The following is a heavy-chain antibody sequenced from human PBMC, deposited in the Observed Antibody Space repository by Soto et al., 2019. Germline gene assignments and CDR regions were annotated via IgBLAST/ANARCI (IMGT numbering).Heavy chain of an antibody. J-gene: IGHJ6*02. D-gene: IGHD6-6*01. CDR3: AADDHVHYHGMDV. CDR2: IVVGSGNT. V-gene: IGHV1-58*01. Sequence: SVKSSCKASGFTFTSSAVQWVRQARGQRLEWIGWIVVGSGNTNYAQKFQERVTITRDMSTSTAYMELSSLRSEDTAVYYCAADDHVHYHGMDVWGQGTTVTVSS. CDR1: GFTFTSSA.